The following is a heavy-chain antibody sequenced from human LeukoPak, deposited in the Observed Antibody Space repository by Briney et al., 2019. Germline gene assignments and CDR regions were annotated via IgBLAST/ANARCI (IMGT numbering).Heavy chain of an antibody. V-gene: IGHV3-30*18. CDR3: VKELDYYDSSGFDY. J-gene: IGHJ4*02. D-gene: IGHD3-22*01. Sequence: GGSLRPSCAASGFTFSSYGMHWVRQAPGKGLEWVAVISYDGSNKYYADSVKGRFTISRDNSKNTLYLQMNSLRAEDTAVYYCVKELDYYDSSGFDYWGQGTLVTVSS. CDR2: ISYDGSNK. CDR1: GFTFSSYG.